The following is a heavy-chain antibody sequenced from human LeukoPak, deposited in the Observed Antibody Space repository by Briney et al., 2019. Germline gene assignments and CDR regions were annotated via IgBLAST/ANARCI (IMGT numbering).Heavy chain of an antibody. D-gene: IGHD3-10*01. CDR3: ARLYYGSGSYSPYYFDY. Sequence: SETLSLTCTVTGGSISSYYWNWIRQPPGKGLEWIGYIYYSGSTYYNPSLKSRVTISVDTSKNQFSLKLSSVTAADTAVYYCARLYYGSGSYSPYYFDYWGQGTLVTVSS. V-gene: IGHV4-59*06. J-gene: IGHJ4*02. CDR2: IYYSGST. CDR1: GGSISSYY.